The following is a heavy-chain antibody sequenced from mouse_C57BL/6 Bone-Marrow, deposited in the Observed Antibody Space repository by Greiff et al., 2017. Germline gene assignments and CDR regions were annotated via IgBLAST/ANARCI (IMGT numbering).Heavy chain of an antibody. CDR2: ISYDGSN. J-gene: IGHJ2*01. V-gene: IGHV3-6*01. CDR1: GYSITSGYY. Sequence: EVKLMESGPGLVKPSQSLSLTCSVTGYSITSGYYWNWIRQFPGNKLEWIGYISYDGSNNYNPSPKNRISITRDTSKNQFFLKLNSVTTEDTATYYCASSPCYFDYWGQGTTLTVSS. CDR3: ASSPCYFDY.